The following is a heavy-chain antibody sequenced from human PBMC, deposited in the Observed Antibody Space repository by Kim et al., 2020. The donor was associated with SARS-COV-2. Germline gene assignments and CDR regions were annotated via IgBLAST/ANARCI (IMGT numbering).Heavy chain of an antibody. CDR2: IKQDGSEK. D-gene: IGHD3-10*01. CDR1: GFTFSSYW. Sequence: GGSLRLSCAASGFTFSSYWMSWVRQAPGKGLEWVANIKQDGSEKYYVDSVKGRFTISRDNAKNSLYLQMNSLRAEDTAVYYCARVGPSPNYYGSGSYNYWGQGTLVTVSS. CDR3: ARVGPSPNYYGSGSYNY. V-gene: IGHV3-7*01. J-gene: IGHJ4*02.